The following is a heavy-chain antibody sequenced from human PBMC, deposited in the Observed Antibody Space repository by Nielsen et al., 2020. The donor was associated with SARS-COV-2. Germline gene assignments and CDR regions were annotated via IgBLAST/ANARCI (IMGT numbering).Heavy chain of an antibody. J-gene: IGHJ2*01. V-gene: IGHV3-74*01. Sequence: WIRQPPGKGLVWVSRINSDGSSTSYADSVKGRFTISRDNAKNTLYLQMNSLRAEDTAVYYCARDDSYYGSGGYRRRGYFDLWGRGTLVTVSS. CDR3: ARDDSYYGSGGYRRRGYFDL. D-gene: IGHD3-10*01. CDR2: INSDGSST.